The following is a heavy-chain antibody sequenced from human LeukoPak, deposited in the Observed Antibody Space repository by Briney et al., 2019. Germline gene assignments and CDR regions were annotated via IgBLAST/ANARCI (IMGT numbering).Heavy chain of an antibody. CDR2: ISSSSSFI. V-gene: IGHV3-48*02. Sequence: PGGSLRLSCAASGFTFSTYSMNWVRQAPRKGLEWVSYISSSSSFIHYADSVKGRFTISRDNAKNSLYLQMNSLRDEDTAVYYCAREGVAGTDYWGQGTLVTVSS. D-gene: IGHD6-19*01. CDR3: AREGVAGTDY. CDR1: GFTFSTYS. J-gene: IGHJ4*02.